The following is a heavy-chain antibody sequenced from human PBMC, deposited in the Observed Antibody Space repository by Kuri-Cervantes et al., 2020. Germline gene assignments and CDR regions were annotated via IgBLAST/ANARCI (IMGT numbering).Heavy chain of an antibody. J-gene: IGHJ3*02. V-gene: IGHV3-72*01. CDR3: ARDRGRLAFDI. CDR1: GFKFGDFY. D-gene: IGHD3-10*01. Sequence: GESLKSSCAASGFKFGDFYIDWVRQVPGRELEWVGRARNRITSYSTEYAASVKGRFIISRDESKNSVYLQMNSLRAEDTAVYYCARDRGRLAFDIWGQGTMVTVSS. CDR2: ARNRITSYST.